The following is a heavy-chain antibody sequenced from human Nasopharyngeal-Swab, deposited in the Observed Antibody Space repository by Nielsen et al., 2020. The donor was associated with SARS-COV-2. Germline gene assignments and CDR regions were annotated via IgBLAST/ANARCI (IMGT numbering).Heavy chain of an antibody. J-gene: IGHJ4*02. CDR2: IGIAGDT. CDR3: ARDVDMAATYFDY. CDR1: RFTFHTYD. Sequence: GESLKISCTASRFTFHTYDMNWVRQSTGKSLEWVSVIGIAGDTFYQGSVKGRFTISRDNAKNTLYLQMNSLRAEDTAVYYCARDVDMAATYFDYWGQGTLVTVSS. V-gene: IGHV3-13*01. D-gene: IGHD5-24*01.